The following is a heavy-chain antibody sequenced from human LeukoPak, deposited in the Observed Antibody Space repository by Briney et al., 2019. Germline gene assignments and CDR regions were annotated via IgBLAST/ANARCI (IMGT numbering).Heavy chain of an antibody. J-gene: IGHJ3*01. CDR3: ARQPANTAAVDF. Sequence: PSETLSLTCTVSGGSINAFYWSWIRQPPGEGLEWIAYVRANGENNYNPSLKSRVAIPLDTANSQISLRLNFVTAADTAIYFCARQPANTAAVDFWGQGTMVTVSS. CDR1: GGSINAFY. D-gene: IGHD5-18*01. CDR2: VRANGEN. V-gene: IGHV4-4*08.